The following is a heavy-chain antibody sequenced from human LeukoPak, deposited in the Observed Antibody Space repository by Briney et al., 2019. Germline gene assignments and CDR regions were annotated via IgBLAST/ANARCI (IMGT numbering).Heavy chain of an antibody. J-gene: IGHJ4*02. CDR1: GGSISSSSYY. D-gene: IGHD4-11*01. CDR2: IKQDGGET. V-gene: IGHV3-7*01. CDR3: TREDHSNYNY. Sequence: ETLSLTCTVSGGSISSSSYYWAWVRQAPGKGLEWVASIKQDGGETFYVDSVKGRFTISRDNAKNSLYLQMNSLRAEDTAVYYCTREDHSNYNYWGQGTLVTVSS.